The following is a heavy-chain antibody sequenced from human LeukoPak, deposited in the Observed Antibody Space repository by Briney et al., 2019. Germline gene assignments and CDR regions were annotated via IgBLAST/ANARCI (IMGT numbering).Heavy chain of an antibody. D-gene: IGHD3-10*01. V-gene: IGHV3-72*01. CDR2: IRNKPNSYTT. J-gene: IGHJ4*02. CDR3: ARRAPTRVYGHLDY. Sequence: PGGSLRLSCAASGFTFSDHYMDWVRQAPGKGLEWIGRIRNKPNSYTTEYAASVKGRFTISRDDSKNSLFLQMISLKTEDTAVYYCARRAPTRVYGHLDYWGQGILVTVSS. CDR1: GFTFSDHY.